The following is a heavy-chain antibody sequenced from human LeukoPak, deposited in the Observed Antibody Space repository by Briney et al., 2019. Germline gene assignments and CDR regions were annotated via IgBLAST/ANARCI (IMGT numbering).Heavy chain of an antibody. D-gene: IGHD3-10*01. V-gene: IGHV4-59*01. Sequence: SETPTLTCTVSGGSISSYYWSWIRQPPGKGLEWIGYIYYSGSTNYNPSLKSRVTISVDTSKNQFSLKLSSVTAADTAVYYCARGQETMVRGVFPFDYWGQGTLVTVSS. CDR3: ARGQETMVRGVFPFDY. J-gene: IGHJ4*02. CDR2: IYYSGST. CDR1: GGSISSYY.